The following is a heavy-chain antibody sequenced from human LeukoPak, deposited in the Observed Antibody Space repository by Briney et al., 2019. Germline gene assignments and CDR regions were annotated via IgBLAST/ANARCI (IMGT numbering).Heavy chain of an antibody. Sequence: GGSLRLSCAASGFTFSSYAMSWVRQAPGKGLEWVSAISGSGGSTYYADSVKGRFTISRDNSKNTLYLQMNSLRAEDTAVYYCAKVGIQLWLGYYFDYWGQGTLVTVSS. D-gene: IGHD5-18*01. CDR2: ISGSGGST. CDR3: AKVGIQLWLGYYFDY. CDR1: GFTFSSYA. J-gene: IGHJ4*02. V-gene: IGHV3-23*01.